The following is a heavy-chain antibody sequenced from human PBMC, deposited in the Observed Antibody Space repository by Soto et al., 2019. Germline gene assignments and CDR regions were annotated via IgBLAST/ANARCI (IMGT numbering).Heavy chain of an antibody. CDR3: ARSGPRSYYYYGMDV. V-gene: IGHV5-51*01. J-gene: IGHJ6*02. D-gene: IGHD3-10*01. CDR2: IYPGDSDT. CDR1: GYSFTSYW. Sequence: PGESLKISCKGSGYSFTSYWIGWVRQMPGKGLEWMGIIYPGDSDTRYSPSFQGQVTISADKSISTAYLQWSSLKASDTAMYYCARSGPRSYYYYGMDVWGQGTTVTVSS.